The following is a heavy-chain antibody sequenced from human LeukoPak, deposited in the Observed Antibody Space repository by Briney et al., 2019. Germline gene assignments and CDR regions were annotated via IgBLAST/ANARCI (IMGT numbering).Heavy chain of an antibody. D-gene: IGHD6-13*01. J-gene: IGHJ4*02. Sequence: GGSLRLSCAASGFTFSSYGMHWVRQAPGKGLEWVAFIRYDGSNKYYADSVKGRFTISRDNSKNTLYLQMNSLRAEDTAVYYCARGGPAAGRFDYWGQGTLVTVSS. CDR1: GFTFSSYG. CDR2: IRYDGSNK. CDR3: ARGGPAAGRFDY. V-gene: IGHV3-30*02.